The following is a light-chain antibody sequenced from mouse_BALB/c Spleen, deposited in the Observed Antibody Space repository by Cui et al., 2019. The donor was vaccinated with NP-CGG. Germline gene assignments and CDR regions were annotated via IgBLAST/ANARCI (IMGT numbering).Light chain of an antibody. CDR2: GTN. Sequence: QAVLSHDSALTTSPGETVTLTCRSSTGAVTTSNYANWVQEKPDHLFTGLIGGTNNRVPGVSARFSGSLIGDKAALTITGAQTEDEAIYFCALWYSNHWVFGGGTKLTVL. J-gene: IGLJ1*01. V-gene: IGLV1*01. CDR3: ALWYSNHWV. CDR1: TGAVTTSNY.